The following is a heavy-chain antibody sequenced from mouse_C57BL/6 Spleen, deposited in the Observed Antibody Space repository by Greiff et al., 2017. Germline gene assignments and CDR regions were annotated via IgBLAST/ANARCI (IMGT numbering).Heavy chain of an antibody. Sequence: VQLLQSGAELVKPGASVKQSCKASGYTFTEYTIYWVKQRSGQGLEWIGWFYPGSGSIKYKEKFKDKATLTADKSSSTVYMEVSRLTSEDTAVYFCARHERGTGTGLGWFAYWGQGTLVTVSA. D-gene: IGHD4-1*01. V-gene: IGHV1-62-2*01. CDR3: ARHERGTGTGLGWFAY. J-gene: IGHJ3*01. CDR1: GYTFTEYT. CDR2: FYPGSGSI.